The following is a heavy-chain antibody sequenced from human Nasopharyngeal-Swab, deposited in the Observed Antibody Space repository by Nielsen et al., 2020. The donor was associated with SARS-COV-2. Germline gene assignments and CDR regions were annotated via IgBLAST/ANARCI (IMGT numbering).Heavy chain of an antibody. D-gene: IGHD6-19*01. J-gene: IGHJ5*02. CDR2: IIPILGIA. Sequence: SVKVSCKASGGTFSSYAISWVRQAPGQGLEWMGRIIPILGIANYAQKFQGRVTITADKSTSTAYMELSSLRSEDTAVYYCARNDIVVAGTAWFDPWGQGTLVTVSS. V-gene: IGHV1-69*04. CDR1: GGTFSSYA. CDR3: ARNDIVVAGTAWFDP.